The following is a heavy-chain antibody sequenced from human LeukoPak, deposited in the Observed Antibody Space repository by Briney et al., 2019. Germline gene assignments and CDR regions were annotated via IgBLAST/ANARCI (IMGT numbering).Heavy chain of an antibody. V-gene: IGHV3-43*02. Sequence: GGSLRLSCVASGFTFDDFAMHCGRQAPGKGLEWVSLISGDGGSTYYADSVKGRFTISRDNSKNSLYLQMNSLRTEDTALYYCAKDWGPYYDCSGFYSAYFDYWGQGTLVTVSS. D-gene: IGHD3-22*01. CDR2: ISGDGGST. CDR1: GFTFDDFA. J-gene: IGHJ4*02. CDR3: AKDWGPYYDCSGFYSAYFDY.